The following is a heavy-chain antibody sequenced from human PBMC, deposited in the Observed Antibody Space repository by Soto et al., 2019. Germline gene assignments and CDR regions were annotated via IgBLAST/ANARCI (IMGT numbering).Heavy chain of an antibody. Sequence: ASVKVSCKASGYTFTSYAMHWVRQAPGQRLEWMGWINAGNGSTKYSQKFQGRVTITRDTSASTAYMELSSLRSEDTAVYYCASESYGGEFDSWGQGTLVTVSS. J-gene: IGHJ4*02. CDR3: ASESYGGEFDS. CDR2: INAGNGST. D-gene: IGHD4-17*01. V-gene: IGHV1-3*01. CDR1: GYTFTSYA.